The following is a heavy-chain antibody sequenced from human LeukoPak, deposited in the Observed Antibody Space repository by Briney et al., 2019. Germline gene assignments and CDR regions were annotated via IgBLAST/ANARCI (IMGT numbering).Heavy chain of an antibody. V-gene: IGHV4-4*07. CDR1: GDAMNGYY. CDR2: LFTGGNA. J-gene: IGHJ4*02. D-gene: IGHD5-12*01. CDR3: ARGLRWDSGNDWGPEH. Sequence: SETLSLTCSVSGDAMNGYYWIWIRQTAGKGLEWIGRLFTGGNAECNPSLKSRVTMSVETSKSQFSLKLTSVTAADTAIYYCARGLRWDSGNDWGPEHWGQGVLVTVSS.